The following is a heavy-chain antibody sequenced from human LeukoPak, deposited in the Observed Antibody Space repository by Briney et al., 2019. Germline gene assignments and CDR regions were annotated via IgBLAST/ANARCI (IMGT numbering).Heavy chain of an antibody. J-gene: IGHJ4*02. CDR1: GDSVSSNGFA. CDR3: ARASLQSVYFDC. V-gene: IGHV6-1*01. CDR2: TYYRSKWNN. Sequence: SQTLSLTCAISGDSVSSNGFAWSWIRQSPSRGLERVGRTYYRSKWNNDYAVSVKSRITINPDTSKNQFSLQLNSVTPEDTAVYYCARASLQSVYFDCWGQGTLVTVSS.